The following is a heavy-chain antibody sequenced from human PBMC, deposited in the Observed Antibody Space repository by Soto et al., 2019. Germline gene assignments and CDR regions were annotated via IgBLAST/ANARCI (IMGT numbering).Heavy chain of an antibody. CDR3: ARPSNLWWLTTIEPSSFDY. CDR1: GYTFTSYQ. D-gene: IGHD5-12*01. CDR2: IDPSGART. Sequence: GTALKVSCKESGYTFTSYQMQSVRQAPGQGLDRMRVIDPSGARTNNAQQFQGSVTMTRDTSTSTVYMELSSLRSEDTAVYYCARPSNLWWLTTIEPSSFDYWGQGTLVTVSS. V-gene: IGHV1-46*03. J-gene: IGHJ4*02.